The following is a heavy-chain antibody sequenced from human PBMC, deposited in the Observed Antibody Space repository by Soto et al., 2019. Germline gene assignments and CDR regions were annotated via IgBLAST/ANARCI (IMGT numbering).Heavy chain of an antibody. Sequence: ASVKVSCKASGYTFTSYAMHWVRQAPGQRLEWMGWINAGNGNTKYSQKFQGRVTITRDTSASTAYMELSSLRSEDTAVYYCAREYYLLYGDYRRTKIGELYTWGQGTLVTVSS. CDR1: GYTFTSYA. J-gene: IGHJ4*02. D-gene: IGHD4-17*01. V-gene: IGHV1-3*01. CDR3: AREYYLLYGDYRRTKIGELYT. CDR2: INAGNGNT.